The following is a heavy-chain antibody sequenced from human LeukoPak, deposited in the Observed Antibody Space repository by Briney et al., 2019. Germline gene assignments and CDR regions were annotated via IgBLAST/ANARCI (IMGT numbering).Heavy chain of an antibody. J-gene: IGHJ4*02. D-gene: IGHD3-16*01. CDR1: GFTFSSYG. CDR3: ARDPMGPIRPVWDY. V-gene: IGHV3-33*01. CDR2: IWYDGSNK. Sequence: GGSLRLSCAASGFTFSSYGMHWVRQAPGKGLEWVAVIWYDGSNKYYADSVKGRFTTSRDNSKNTLYLQMNSLRAEDTAVYYCARDPMGPIRPVWDYWGQGTLVTVSS.